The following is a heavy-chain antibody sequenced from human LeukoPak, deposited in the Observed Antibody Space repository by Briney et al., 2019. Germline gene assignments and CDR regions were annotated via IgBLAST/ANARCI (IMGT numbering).Heavy chain of an antibody. CDR3: ARLGSFYYYIDV. CDR1: GSPFTSSW. D-gene: IGHD3-10*01. J-gene: IGHJ6*03. CDR2: IYPRDSDT. V-gene: IGHV5-51*01. Sequence: GESLKISCRASGSPFTSSWIGWVRQVPGKGPEWMGIIYPRDSDTRYSPSFQGQVAISADKSNNTAYLQWSSLKASDTAKYYCARLGSFYYYIDVWGKGTTVTVTS.